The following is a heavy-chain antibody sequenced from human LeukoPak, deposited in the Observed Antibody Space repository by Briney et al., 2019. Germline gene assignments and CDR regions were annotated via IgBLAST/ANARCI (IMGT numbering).Heavy chain of an antibody. CDR1: GYTFTGYY. CDR2: INPNSGGT. Sequence: ASVKVSCKASGYTFTGYYMHWVRQAPGQGLEWMGWINPNSGGTNYAQKFQGRVTMTRDTSISTAYMELSRLRSDDPAVYYCARLTEMATIPFDYWGQGTLVTVSS. D-gene: IGHD5-24*01. CDR3: ARLTEMATIPFDY. J-gene: IGHJ4*02. V-gene: IGHV1-2*02.